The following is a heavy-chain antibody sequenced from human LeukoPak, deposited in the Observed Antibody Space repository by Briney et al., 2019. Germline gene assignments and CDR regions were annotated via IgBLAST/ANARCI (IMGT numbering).Heavy chain of an antibody. Sequence: ASVKVSCKASGYTFTAYYMHWVRQAPGQGREWMGRINPNSGGTNYAQKFQGRVTMTRDTSISTAYMELSRLRSDDTAVYYCAREALEDYFDYWGQGTLVTVSS. J-gene: IGHJ4*02. CDR1: GYTFTAYY. V-gene: IGHV1-2*06. CDR3: AREALEDYFDY. CDR2: INPNSGGT.